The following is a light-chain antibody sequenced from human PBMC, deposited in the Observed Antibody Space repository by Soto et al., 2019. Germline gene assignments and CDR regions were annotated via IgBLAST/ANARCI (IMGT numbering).Light chain of an antibody. CDR2: WAS. CDR3: HQYYITPWT. V-gene: IGKV4-1*01. J-gene: IGKJ1*01. CDR1: QSVLYSSNNKNY. Sequence: DIVMTQSPDSLAVSLGERATINCKSSQSVLYSSNNKNYLAWYQQKPGQPPRLLIYWASTRESGVPDRISGSGSGTDFTLTISSLQAEDVAVYYCHQYYITPWTFGQGTKV.